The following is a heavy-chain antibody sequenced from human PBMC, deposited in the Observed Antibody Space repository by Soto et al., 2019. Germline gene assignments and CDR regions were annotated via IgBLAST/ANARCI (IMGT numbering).Heavy chain of an antibody. V-gene: IGHV3-7*01. CDR1: DFSFDEHW. Sequence: GGSLRLSCAASDFSFDEHWMSWVRQAPGKGLEWLARIKDDGGQKLYVDSVKGRFTVSRDNAKNSLYLQMNSLRAEDTAVYYCMTDYLGYWGQGTQVTVSS. D-gene: IGHD2-21*01. CDR3: MTDYLGY. J-gene: IGHJ4*02. CDR2: IKDDGGQK.